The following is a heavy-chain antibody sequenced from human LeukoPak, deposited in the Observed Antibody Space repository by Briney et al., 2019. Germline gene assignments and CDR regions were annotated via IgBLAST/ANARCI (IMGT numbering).Heavy chain of an antibody. CDR2: ISCDGSNK. V-gene: IGHV3-30-3*01. J-gene: IGHJ6*02. CDR1: GFTFSSYA. CDR3: ARENGDYHYYYGMDV. Sequence: GRSLRLSCAASGFTFSSYAMHWVRQAPGKGLEWVAVISCDGSNKYYADSVKGRFTISRDNSKNTLYLQMNSLRAEDTAVYYCARENGDYHYYYGMDVWGQGTTVTVSS. D-gene: IGHD4-17*01.